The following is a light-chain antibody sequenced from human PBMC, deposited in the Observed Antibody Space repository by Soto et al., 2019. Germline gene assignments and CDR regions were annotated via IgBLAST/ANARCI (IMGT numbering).Light chain of an antibody. Sequence: EIVLTQSPGTLSLSPGERATLSCRASQSVSSSYLAWYQQKPGQAPRLLIYGASSRATGIPDRFSGSGSGTDFTLTISRLEPDDFALYYCQQYGSSLYTFGQGTKLEIK. CDR3: QQYGSSLYT. CDR2: GAS. J-gene: IGKJ2*01. V-gene: IGKV3-20*01. CDR1: QSVSSSY.